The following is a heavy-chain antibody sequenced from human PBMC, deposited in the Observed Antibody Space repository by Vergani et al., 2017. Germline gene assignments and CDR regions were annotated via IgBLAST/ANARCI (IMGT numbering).Heavy chain of an antibody. V-gene: IGHV1-46*01. J-gene: IGHJ6*02. CDR2: INPSGCST. CDR3: ARFLTKPIRPTMPYGMDV. CDR1: GYTFTSYY. Sequence: QVQLVQSGAEVKKPGASVKVSCKASGYTFTSYYMHWVRQAPGQGLEWMGIINPSGCSTSYAQKFQGRVTMTRDTSTSTVYMELSSLRSEDTAVYYCARFLTKPIRPTMPYGMDVWGQGTTVTVSS. D-gene: IGHD2-2*01.